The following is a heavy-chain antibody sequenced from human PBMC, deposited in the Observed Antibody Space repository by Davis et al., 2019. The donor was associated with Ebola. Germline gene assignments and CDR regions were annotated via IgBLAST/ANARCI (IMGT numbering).Heavy chain of an antibody. Sequence: SETLSLTCTVSGGSISYYYWNWIRQAPGKGLEWIGDIYYSGSTNYNPSLKSRVTISVDTSKNQFSLKLSSVTAADTAVYYCARHVGDSSGYYYEYFDYWGQGTLVTVSS. V-gene: IGHV4-59*08. CDR2: IYYSGST. CDR3: ARHVGDSSGYYYEYFDY. CDR1: GGSISYYY. J-gene: IGHJ4*02. D-gene: IGHD3-22*01.